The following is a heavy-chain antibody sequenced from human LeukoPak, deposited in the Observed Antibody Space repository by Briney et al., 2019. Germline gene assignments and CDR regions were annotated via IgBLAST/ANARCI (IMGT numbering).Heavy chain of an antibody. J-gene: IGHJ4*02. D-gene: IGHD2-15*01. V-gene: IGHV3-21*01. CDR2: ISSRSSYI. Sequence: PGGSLRLSCAASGFPFSSYSMNWVRQAPGKGLEWVSSISSRSSYIYYADSVKGRFTISRDNAKNSLYLQMNSLRAEDTAVYYCARDGNGYCSGGTCYSCPDYWGQGTLVTVSS. CDR3: ARDGNGYCSGGTCYSCPDY. CDR1: GFPFSSYS.